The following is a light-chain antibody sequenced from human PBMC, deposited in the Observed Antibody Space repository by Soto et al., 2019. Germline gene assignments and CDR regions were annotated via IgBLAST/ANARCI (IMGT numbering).Light chain of an antibody. J-gene: IGKJ5*01. CDR2: GAS. CDR1: RSVSSSY. V-gene: IGKV3-20*01. Sequence: EIVLTQSPGTLSLSPGERATLYCRASRSVSSSYLAWYQQKPGQAPRLLIYGASSRATGIPDRFSGSGSGTDFTLTISRLEPEDFAMYYCEQYGRSPLVTFGQGTRLEIK. CDR3: EQYGRSPLVT.